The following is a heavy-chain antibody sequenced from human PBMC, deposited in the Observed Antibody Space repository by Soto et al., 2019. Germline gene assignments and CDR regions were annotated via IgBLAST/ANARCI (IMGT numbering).Heavy chain of an antibody. V-gene: IGHV4-59*08. D-gene: IGHD7-27*01. Sequence: SETLSLTCTVSGGSLSSYYWSWIRRPPGMGLEWIASIYYSGTTNYNSSLKSRVTISVDTPKNQFSLKLSSVTAADTAVYYCAKNWNWGSLVHWGQGTLVTVSS. CDR2: IYYSGTT. CDR1: GGSLSSYY. J-gene: IGHJ4*02. CDR3: AKNWNWGSLVH.